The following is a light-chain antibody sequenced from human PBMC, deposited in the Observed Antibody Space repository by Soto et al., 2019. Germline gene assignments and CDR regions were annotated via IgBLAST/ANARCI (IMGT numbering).Light chain of an antibody. CDR2: EVS. J-gene: IGLJ3*02. CDR3: SSLSGV. CDR1: SSDVGGYNY. V-gene: IGLV2-14*01. Sequence: QSALTQPASVSWSPGQSITISCTGTSSDVGGYNYVSWYQQHPGKAPKLMIYEVSNRPSGVSNRFSGSKSGNTASLTISGLQAEDEADYYCSSLSGVFGGGTKVTVL.